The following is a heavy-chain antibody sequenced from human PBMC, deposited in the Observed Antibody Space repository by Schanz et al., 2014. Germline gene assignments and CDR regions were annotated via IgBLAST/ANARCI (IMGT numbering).Heavy chain of an antibody. CDR1: GYTFTNYA. Sequence: QVQLVQSGSELKKPGASVKVACKASGYTFTNYAINWVRQPSGQGLEWMGWINTTTGNPTYAQAFTGRFLFSLDTSVHTAYLPISGLEADDTAFNYCARRGIRGVFSSLGPWGLGTLVTVSS. CDR2: INTTTGNP. D-gene: IGHD3-10*01. CDR3: ARRGIRGVFSSLGP. V-gene: IGHV7-4-1*02. J-gene: IGHJ5*02.